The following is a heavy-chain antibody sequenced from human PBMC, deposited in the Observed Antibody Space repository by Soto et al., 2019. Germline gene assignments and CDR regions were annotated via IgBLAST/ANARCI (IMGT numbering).Heavy chain of an antibody. CDR1: GGSISSSNW. CDR2: IYHSGST. CDR3: VRSWWELLPLFDP. Sequence: SETLSLTCAVSGGSISSSNWWSWVRQPPGKGLEWIGEIYHSGSTNYNPSLKSRATISVDKSKNQFSLKLSSVTAEDTAVYYCVRSWWELLPLFDPWGQGSLVTVSS. J-gene: IGHJ5*02. D-gene: IGHD2-15*01. V-gene: IGHV4-4*02.